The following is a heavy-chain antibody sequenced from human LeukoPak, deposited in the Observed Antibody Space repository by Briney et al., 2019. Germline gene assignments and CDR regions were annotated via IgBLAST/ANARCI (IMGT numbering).Heavy chain of an antibody. CDR1: GFTFGSCA. CDR3: AKDLITRTVRDYYFYYMDV. J-gene: IGHJ6*03. CDR2: ISDSGVNT. V-gene: IGHV3-23*01. D-gene: IGHD1-7*01. Sequence: GGSLRLSCAASGFTFGSCAMSWVRQAPGKGLEWVSAISDSGVNTYYADSVKGRFTISRDNSRNTLYLQTNSLRAEDTAVYYCAKDLITRTVRDYYFYYMDVWGEGTTVTVSS.